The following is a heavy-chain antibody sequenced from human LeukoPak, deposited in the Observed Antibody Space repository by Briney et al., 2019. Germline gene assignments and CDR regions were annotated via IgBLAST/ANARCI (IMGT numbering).Heavy chain of an antibody. J-gene: IGHJ4*02. CDR3: AKKFGSSSWDFDY. CDR1: GFTFSSYV. D-gene: IGHD6-13*01. CDR2: ISYDGSNE. Sequence: GRSLRLSCAASGFTFSSYVMHWVRQAPGKGLEWVAIISYDGSNEYYADSVKGRFTISRDNSKNTLYLQMNSLRAEDTAVYYCAKKFGSSSWDFDYWGQGTLVTVSS. V-gene: IGHV3-30*04.